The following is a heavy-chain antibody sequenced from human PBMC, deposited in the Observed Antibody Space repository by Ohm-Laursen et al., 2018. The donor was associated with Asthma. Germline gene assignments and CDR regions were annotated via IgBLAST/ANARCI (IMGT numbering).Heavy chain of an antibody. CDR3: AKDFNGYGAGFDY. D-gene: IGHD5-12*01. J-gene: IGHJ4*02. V-gene: IGHV3-23*01. CDR2: ISGSGGST. CDR1: GFTFSSYA. Sequence: GSLRLSCTASGFTFSSYAMSWVRQAPGKGLEWVSAISGSGGSTYYADSVKGRFTISRDNSKNTLYLQMNSLGAEDTAVYYCAKDFNGYGAGFDYWGQGTLVTVSS.